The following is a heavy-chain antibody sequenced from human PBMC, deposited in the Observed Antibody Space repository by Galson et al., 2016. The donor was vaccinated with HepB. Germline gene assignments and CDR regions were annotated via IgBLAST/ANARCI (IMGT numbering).Heavy chain of an antibody. J-gene: IGHJ6*02. Sequence: SLRLSCAASGFTFSNYWMHWVRQAPGKGLVWVSHINSNGSSTSYADSVKGRFTISRDNAKNTLYLQMNSLRAEDTAMYYCARDAPLLWFGEPSYGMDVWGQGTTVTVSS. CDR3: ARDAPLLWFGEPSYGMDV. D-gene: IGHD3-10*01. CDR2: INSNGSST. V-gene: IGHV3-74*01. CDR1: GFTFSNYW.